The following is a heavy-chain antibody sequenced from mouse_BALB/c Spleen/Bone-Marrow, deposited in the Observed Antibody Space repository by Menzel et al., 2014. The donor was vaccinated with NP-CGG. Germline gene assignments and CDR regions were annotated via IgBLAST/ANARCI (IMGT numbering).Heavy chain of an antibody. Sequence: EVNVVESGGGLVQPGGSLRLSCATSGFTFSDFYMEWVRQPPGKRLEWIAASRDKANDYTTEYSASVKGRFIVSRDTSQSILYLHMNALRAEDTAIYYCARGTVNYFDYWGQGTTLTVSS. V-gene: IGHV7-1*02. CDR2: SRDKANDYTT. D-gene: IGHD1-1*01. CDR1: GFTFSDFY. CDR3: ARGTVNYFDY. J-gene: IGHJ2*01.